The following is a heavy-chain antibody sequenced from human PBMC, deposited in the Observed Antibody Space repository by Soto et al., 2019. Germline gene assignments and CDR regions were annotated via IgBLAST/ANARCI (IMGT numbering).Heavy chain of an antibody. J-gene: IGHJ4*02. CDR3: ASYMVRNYYFDY. CDR2: ISGSGGST. Sequence: PGWSLRLSCAASGFTFSSYAMSWVRQAPGKGLEWVSAISGSGGSTYYADSVKGRFTISRDNSKNTLYLQMNSLRAEDTAVYYCASYMVRNYYFDYWGQGTLVTVSS. V-gene: IGHV3-23*01. CDR1: GFTFSSYA. D-gene: IGHD3-10*01.